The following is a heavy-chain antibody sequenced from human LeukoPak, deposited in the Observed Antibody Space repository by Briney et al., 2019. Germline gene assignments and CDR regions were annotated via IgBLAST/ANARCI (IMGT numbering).Heavy chain of an antibody. J-gene: IGHJ4*02. CDR1: GFTFDDYA. D-gene: IGHD3-10*01. V-gene: IGHV3-9*01. CDR2: ISWNSGSI. CDR3: ARSRGCFDY. Sequence: GGSLRLSCAASGFTFDDYAMHWVRQAPGKGLEWVSGISWNSGSIGYADSVKGRFTISRDNAKNSLYLQMNSLRAEDTAVYYCARSRGCFDYWGQGTLVTVSS.